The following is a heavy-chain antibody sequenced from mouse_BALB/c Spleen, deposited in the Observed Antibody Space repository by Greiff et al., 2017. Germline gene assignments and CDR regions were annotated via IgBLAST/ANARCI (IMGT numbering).Heavy chain of an antibody. D-gene: IGHD2-14*01. J-gene: IGHJ2*01. CDR1: GYSITSGYY. V-gene: IGHV3-6*02. CDR3: ARGYYRPYFDY. CDR2: ISYDGSN. Sequence: EVQLQESGPGLVKPSQSLSLTCSVTGYSITSGYYWNWIRQFPGNKLEWMGYISYDGSNNYNPSLKNRISITRDTSKNQFFLKLNSVTTEDTATYSCARGYYRPYFDYWGQGTTLTVSS.